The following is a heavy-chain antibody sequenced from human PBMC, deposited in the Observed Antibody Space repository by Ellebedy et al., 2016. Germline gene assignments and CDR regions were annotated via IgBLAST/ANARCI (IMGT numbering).Heavy chain of an antibody. J-gene: IGHJ5*02. V-gene: IGHV3-15*01. D-gene: IGHD3-9*01. Sequence: GESLKISCAASGFTFSNAWMSWVRQAPGKGLEWVGRIKSKTDGGTTDYAAPVKGRFTISRDDSKNTLYLQMNSLKTEDTAVYYCKGGGTHDILEDPWGQGTLVTVSS. CDR3: KGGGTHDILEDP. CDR1: GFTFSNAW. CDR2: IKSKTDGGTT.